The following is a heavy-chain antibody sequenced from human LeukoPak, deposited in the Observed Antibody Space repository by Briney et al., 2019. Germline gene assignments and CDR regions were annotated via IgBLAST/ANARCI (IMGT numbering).Heavy chain of an antibody. Sequence: SETLSLTCSVSGYSISSAYYWGWIRQPPGKGLELIGTMYHSGSTNYNPSLKSRVTRSVYTSKNQFSLKLSSVTAADTAVYYCARQTGSGLFILPGGQGTLVTVSS. CDR3: ARQTGSGLFILP. CDR2: MYHSGST. CDR1: GYSISSAYY. V-gene: IGHV4-38-2*02. D-gene: IGHD3/OR15-3a*01. J-gene: IGHJ4*02.